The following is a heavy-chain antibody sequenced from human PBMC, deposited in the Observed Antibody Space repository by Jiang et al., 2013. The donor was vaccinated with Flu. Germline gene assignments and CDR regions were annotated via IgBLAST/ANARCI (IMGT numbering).Heavy chain of an antibody. CDR3: ARNGDTTSPGFRY. D-gene: IGHD7-27*01. CDR2: IYYSGNT. CDR1: GGSISGHY. V-gene: IGHV4-59*11. J-gene: IGHJ4*02. Sequence: LLKPSETLSLTCTVSGGSISGHYWSWIRQPPGKGLEWIGYIYYSGNTTYNPSLNSRITMSVDTSQNQFSLNVGSVTAADTAVYFCARNGDTTSPGFRYWGRERWSPSPQ.